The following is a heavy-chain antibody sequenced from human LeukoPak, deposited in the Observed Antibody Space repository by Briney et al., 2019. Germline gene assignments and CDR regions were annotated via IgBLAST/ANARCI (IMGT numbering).Heavy chain of an antibody. CDR1: GDSITSGGHC. CDR2: IYYSGTP. Sequence: SQTLSLTCTVSGDSITSGGHCWSWIRQLPGKGLEWIGYIYYSGTPYYSPSFKSRVTISIDTSKDQFSLELSSVTAADTAVYYCAREGRDSLSYNGWFDPWGQGTLVTVSS. J-gene: IGHJ5*02. V-gene: IGHV4-31*03. CDR3: AREGRDSLSYNGWFDP. D-gene: IGHD3-22*01.